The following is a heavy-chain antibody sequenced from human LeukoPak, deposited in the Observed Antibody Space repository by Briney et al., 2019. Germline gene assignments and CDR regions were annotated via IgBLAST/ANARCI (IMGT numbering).Heavy chain of an antibody. D-gene: IGHD6-19*01. CDR1: GVTFSSYA. Sequence: GGSLRLSCAASGVTFSSYAMSWVRQAPGKGLEWVSGISGSGGSTYYADSVKGRFTISRDNSKNTLYMQMNSLRAEDTAVYYCAKGPLIEVAGTTWDYWGQGTPVTVSS. CDR2: ISGSGGST. CDR3: AKGPLIEVAGTTWDY. V-gene: IGHV3-23*01. J-gene: IGHJ4*02.